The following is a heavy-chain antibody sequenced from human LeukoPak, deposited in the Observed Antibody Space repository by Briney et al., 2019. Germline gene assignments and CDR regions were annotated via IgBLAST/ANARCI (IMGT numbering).Heavy chain of an antibody. CDR3: ARDRPPRAFDI. CDR2: INPNSGGT. Sequence: GASVKVSCKASGYTSTGYYMHWVRQAPGQGLKWMGWINPNSGGTNYAQKFQGRVTMTRDTSISTAYMELTRLRSDDTAVYYCARDRPPRAFDIWGQGTMVTVSS. D-gene: IGHD6-6*01. J-gene: IGHJ3*02. CDR1: GYTSTGYY. V-gene: IGHV1-2*02.